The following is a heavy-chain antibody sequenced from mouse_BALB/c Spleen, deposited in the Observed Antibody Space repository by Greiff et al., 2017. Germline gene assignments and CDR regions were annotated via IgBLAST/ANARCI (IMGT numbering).Heavy chain of an antibody. CDR1: GYTFSSYW. J-gene: IGHJ2*01. V-gene: IGHV1-9*01. CDR2: ILPGSGST. CDR3: ARLMYLSYYFDY. Sequence: QVQLKQSGAELMKPGASVKISCKATGYTFSSYWIEWVKQRPGHGLEWIGEILPGSGSTNYNEKFKGKATFTADTSSNTAYMQLSSLTSEDSAVYYCARLMYLSYYFDYWGQGTTLTVSS. D-gene: IGHD2-3*01.